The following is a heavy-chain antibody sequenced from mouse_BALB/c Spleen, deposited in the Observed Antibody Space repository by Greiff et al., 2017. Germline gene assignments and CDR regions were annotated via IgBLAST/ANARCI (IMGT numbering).Heavy chain of an antibody. CDR2: ISDGGSYT. Sequence: EVKLQESGGGLVKPGGSLKLSCAASGFTFSDYYMYWVRQTPEKRLEWVATISDGGSYTYYPDSVKGRFTISRDNAKNNLYLQMSSLKSEDTAMYYCARDSEYDAMDYWGQGTSVTVSS. J-gene: IGHJ4*01. V-gene: IGHV5-4*02. CDR3: ARDSEYDAMDY. CDR1: GFTFSDYY.